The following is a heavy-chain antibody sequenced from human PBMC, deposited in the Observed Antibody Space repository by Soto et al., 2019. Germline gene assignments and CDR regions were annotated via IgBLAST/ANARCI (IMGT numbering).Heavy chain of an antibody. D-gene: IGHD5-12*01. CDR3: ARTIVATYYGMDV. Sequence: GGSLRLSCAASGFTFSSYGMHWVRQAPGKGLEWVAVIWYDGSNKYYPDSVKGRFTISRDNSKNTLYLQMNSLRAEDTAVYYCARTIVATYYGMDVWGQGTTVTVSS. J-gene: IGHJ6*01. CDR1: GFTFSSYG. V-gene: IGHV3-33*01. CDR2: IWYDGSNK.